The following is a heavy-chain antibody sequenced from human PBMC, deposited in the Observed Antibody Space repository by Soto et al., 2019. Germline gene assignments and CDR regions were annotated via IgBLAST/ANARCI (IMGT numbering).Heavy chain of an antibody. Sequence: ASVKVSCKASGYTFTSYCISWVRQAPVQGLEWMGWISAYNGNTNYAQKLQGRVTMATDTSTSTAYMELRSLRSDDTAVYYCVRDESGWYHDAFDIWGQGTMVTVSS. CDR2: ISAYNGNT. CDR3: VRDESGWYHDAFDI. CDR1: GYTFTSYC. J-gene: IGHJ3*02. V-gene: IGHV1-18*01. D-gene: IGHD6-19*01.